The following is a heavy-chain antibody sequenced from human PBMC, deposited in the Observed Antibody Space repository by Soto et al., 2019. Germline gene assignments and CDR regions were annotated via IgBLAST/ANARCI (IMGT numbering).Heavy chain of an antibody. CDR1: GGSISSSNW. CDR2: IYHSGST. CDR3: ARASYYYDSSGTTRGWFDP. J-gene: IGHJ5*02. V-gene: IGHV4-4*02. D-gene: IGHD3-22*01. Sequence: QVQLQESGPGLVKPSGTLSLTCAVSGGSISSSNWWSWVRQPPGKGLEWIGEIYHSGSTNYNPSLKSRVTISVDKSKNQFSLKLSSVTAADTAVYYCARASYYYDSSGTTRGWFDPWGQGTLVTVSS.